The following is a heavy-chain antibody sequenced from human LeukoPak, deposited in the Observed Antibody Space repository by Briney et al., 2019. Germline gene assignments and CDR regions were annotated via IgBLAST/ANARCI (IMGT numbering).Heavy chain of an antibody. D-gene: IGHD6-13*01. CDR1: GGSISSGSYY. CDR3: ASSRSSSWYGVDY. CDR2: IYYSGST. J-gene: IGHJ4*02. Sequence: PSETLSLTCTVSGGSISSGSYYWNWIRQPPGKGLEWIGYIYYSGSTNYNPSLKSRVTISVDTSKNQFSLKLSSVTAADTAVYYCASSRSSSWYGVDYWGQGTLVTVSS. V-gene: IGHV4-61*01.